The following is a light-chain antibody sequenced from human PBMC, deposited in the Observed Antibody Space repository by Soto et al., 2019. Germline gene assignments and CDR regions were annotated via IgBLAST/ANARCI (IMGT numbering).Light chain of an antibody. CDR1: SSDVGGDNY. J-gene: IGLJ1*01. V-gene: IGLV2-14*03. CDR3: SSYTSSSLHV. CDR2: DVS. Sequence: QSVLPQPASVSGSPGQSITISGTGTSSDVGGDNYVSWYQQHPGKAPKLMIYDVSNRPSGVSNRFSGSKSGNTASLTISGLQAEDEADYYCSSYTSSSLHVFGTGTKLTVL.